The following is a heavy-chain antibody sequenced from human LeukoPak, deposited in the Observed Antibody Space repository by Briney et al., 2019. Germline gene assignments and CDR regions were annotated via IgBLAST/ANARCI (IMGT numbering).Heavy chain of an antibody. J-gene: IGHJ4*02. V-gene: IGHV5-51*01. CDR3: ARRRAVAGVYYFDY. D-gene: IGHD6-19*01. Sequence: GESLKISCKGSGYSFTSYWIAWERQMPGKGLEWMGIIYPGDSATRYSPSFQGQVTISADKSISTAYLQWSSLKASDTAMYYCARRRAVAGVYYFDYWGQGTLVTVSS. CDR1: GYSFTSYW. CDR2: IYPGDSAT.